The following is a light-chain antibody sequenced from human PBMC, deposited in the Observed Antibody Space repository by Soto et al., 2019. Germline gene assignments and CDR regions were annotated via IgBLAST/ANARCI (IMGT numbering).Light chain of an antibody. CDR1: SSNIGAGYD. Sequence: QSVLTQPPSVSGAPGQRITISCTGNSSNIGAGYDVHWYQQHPGKAPQLMIYEVSKRPSGVPDRFSGSKSGNTASLTVSGLQAEDEADYYCTSYAGSNNLLFGGGTKVTVL. CDR3: TSYAGSNNLL. V-gene: IGLV1-40*01. CDR2: EVS. J-gene: IGLJ2*01.